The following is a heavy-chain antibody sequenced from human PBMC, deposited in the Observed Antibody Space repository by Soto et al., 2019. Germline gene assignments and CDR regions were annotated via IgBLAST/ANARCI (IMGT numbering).Heavy chain of an antibody. CDR1: GYTFTSYG. D-gene: IGHD3-3*01. V-gene: IGHV1-18*01. CDR3: ARGPTSGYYDFWSGYAESNWFDP. J-gene: IGHJ5*02. CDR2: ISAYNGNT. Sequence: GASVKVSCKASGYTFTSYGISWVRQAPGQGLEWMGWISAYNGNTNYAQKLQGRVTMTTDTSTSTAYMELRSLRSDDTAVYYCARGPTSGYYDFWSGYAESNWFDPWGQGTLVTVSS.